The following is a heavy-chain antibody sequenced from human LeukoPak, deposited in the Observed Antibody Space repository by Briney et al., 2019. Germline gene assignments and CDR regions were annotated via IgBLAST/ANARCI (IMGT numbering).Heavy chain of an antibody. CDR1: GFSFSSYT. CDR3: ARASMGGRDYHLDS. V-gene: IGHV3-21*06. Sequence: GGSLRLSCAASGFSFSSYTMSWVRQAPGRGLEWVSCLSSTSTYIYYADSVKGRFTISRDNAKNLLFLQLGSLRADDTGVYYCARASMGGRDYHLDSWGQGTLVTVSS. D-gene: IGHD3-10*01. CDR2: LSSTSTYI. J-gene: IGHJ4*02.